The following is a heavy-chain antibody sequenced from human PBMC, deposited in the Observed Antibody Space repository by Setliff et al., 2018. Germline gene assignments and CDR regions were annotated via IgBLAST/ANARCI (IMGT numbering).Heavy chain of an antibody. V-gene: IGHV3-11*04. CDR2: ISSDGITI. CDR1: GFAFGDYF. Sequence: GGSLRLSCAASGFAFGDYFMSWIREAPGKGLEWISYISSDGITIHYADSVKGRFTVARDNAKNSLYLQMDSLKVEDTAVYYCGSLTDGQHWGQGALVTVSS. CDR3: GSLTDGQH. J-gene: IGHJ1*01. D-gene: IGHD3-9*01.